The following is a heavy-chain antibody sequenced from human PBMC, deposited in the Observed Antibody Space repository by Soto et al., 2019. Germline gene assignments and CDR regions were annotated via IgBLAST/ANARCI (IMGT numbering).Heavy chain of an antibody. D-gene: IGHD3-10*01. J-gene: IGHJ4*02. V-gene: IGHV4-4*07. Sequence: LSLTFTVSGGSISTYYWSWIRQPAGKGLEWIGRIYSSGSTNYNPSLKSRVTMSVDTPKNQFSLKMSSVTAADTAVYCCAREGKGVPYNFDYWGQGTMVTVSS. CDR3: AREGKGVPYNFDY. CDR1: GGSISTYY. CDR2: IYSSGST.